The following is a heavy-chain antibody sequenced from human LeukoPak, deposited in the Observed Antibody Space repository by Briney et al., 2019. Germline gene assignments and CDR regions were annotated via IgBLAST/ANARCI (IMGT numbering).Heavy chain of an antibody. D-gene: IGHD2-21*01. CDR2: IGASGGDI. Sequence: GGSLRLSCAASGFTFSAYGMKWVRQAPGKGLQWVSEIGASGGDIRYLDSVKGRFTISRDHSKNTVYLQMNSLRAEDTAIYYCAKDGVRRDDYWGQGTLVTVSS. V-gene: IGHV3-23*01. J-gene: IGHJ4*02. CDR3: AKDGVRRDDY. CDR1: GFTFSAYG.